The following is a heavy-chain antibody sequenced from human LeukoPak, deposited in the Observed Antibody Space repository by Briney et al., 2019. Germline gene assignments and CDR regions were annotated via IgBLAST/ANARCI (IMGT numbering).Heavy chain of an antibody. V-gene: IGHV4-59*08. J-gene: IGHJ4*02. Sequence: PSETLSLTCTVSGGSISSYYWSWIRQPPGKGLEWIGYIYYSGSTNYNPSLKSRVTISVDTSKNQFSLKLSSVTAADTAVYYCARRNSSGEFDYRGQGTLVTVSS. D-gene: IGHD3-22*01. CDR1: GGSISSYY. CDR2: IYYSGST. CDR3: ARRNSSGEFDY.